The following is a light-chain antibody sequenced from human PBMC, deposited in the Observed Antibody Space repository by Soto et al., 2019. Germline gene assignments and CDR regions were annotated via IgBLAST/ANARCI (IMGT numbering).Light chain of an antibody. V-gene: IGLV4-69*01. J-gene: IGLJ2*01. CDR3: QTWGSGIVV. Sequence: QPVLTQSPSASASLGASVKLTCTLSSGHSNYAIAWHQQQSEKGPRYLMKLNSDGSHSKGDGIPDRFSGSSSGAERYLTISSRQSEDEADYCCQTWGSGIVVFGGGTKVTVL. CDR2: LNSDGSH. CDR1: SGHSNYA.